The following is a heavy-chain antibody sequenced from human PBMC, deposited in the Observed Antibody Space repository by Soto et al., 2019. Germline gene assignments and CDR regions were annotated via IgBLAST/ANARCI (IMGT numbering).Heavy chain of an antibody. V-gene: IGHV3-21*01. CDR2: ISSSSSYI. CDR1: GFTFSSYS. J-gene: IGHJ6*02. D-gene: IGHD3-10*01. Sequence: GGSLRLSCAASGFTFSSYSMNWVRQAPGKGLEWVSSISSSSSYIYYADSVKGRFTISRDNAKNSLYLQMNSLRAEDTAVYYCARYRAFGELTINRMDAWGQGTTVTVSS. CDR3: ARYRAFGELTINRMDA.